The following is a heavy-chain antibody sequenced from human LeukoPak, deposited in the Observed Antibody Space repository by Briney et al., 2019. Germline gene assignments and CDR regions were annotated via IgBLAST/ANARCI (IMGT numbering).Heavy chain of an antibody. J-gene: IGHJ4*02. V-gene: IGHV3-21*01. Sequence: GGSLRLSCAASGFTVSGYYMSWVRQAPGKGLEWVSSISSSSSYIYYADSVKGRFTISRDNAKNSLYLQMNSLRAEDTAVYYCARDSSSGWYGDYWGQGTLVTVSS. CDR1: GFTVSGYY. D-gene: IGHD6-19*01. CDR2: ISSSSSYI. CDR3: ARDSSSGWYGDY.